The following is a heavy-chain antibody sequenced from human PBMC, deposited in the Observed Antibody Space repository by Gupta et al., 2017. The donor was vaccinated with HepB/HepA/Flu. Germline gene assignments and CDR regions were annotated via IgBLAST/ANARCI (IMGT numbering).Heavy chain of an antibody. CDR3: ARRYCSGGSCYHGMDV. V-gene: IGHV4-30-4*01. J-gene: IGHJ6*02. D-gene: IGHD2-15*01. CDR2: IYYSGST. Sequence: QVQLQESGPGLVKPSQTLSLTCTVSGGSISSGDYYWSWIRQPPGKGLEWIGYIYYSGSTYYNPSLKSRVTISVDTSKNQFSLKLSSVTAADTAVYYCARRYCSGGSCYHGMDVWGQGTTVTVSS. CDR1: GGSISSGDYY.